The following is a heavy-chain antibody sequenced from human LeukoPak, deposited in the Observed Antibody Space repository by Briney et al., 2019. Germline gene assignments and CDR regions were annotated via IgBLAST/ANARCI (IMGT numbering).Heavy chain of an antibody. CDR2: NNGDGSTT. D-gene: IGHD5-12*01. V-gene: IGHV3-74*01. CDR3: ARDPRNIGLAP. Sequence: GGSLRLSCVSSGFSLSGYWMYWVRQAPGKGLMYISRNNGDGSTTNYADVVKGRFTMSRDNVKNTLYLQMNSLRVEDTAVYYCARDPRNIGLAPWGQGTLVTVSS. CDR1: GFSLSGYW. J-gene: IGHJ5*02.